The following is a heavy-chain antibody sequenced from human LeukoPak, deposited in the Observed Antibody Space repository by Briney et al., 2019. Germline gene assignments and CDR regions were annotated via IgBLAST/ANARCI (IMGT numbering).Heavy chain of an antibody. J-gene: IGHJ4*02. CDR2: INSDGSSA. CDR3: ARHYDGRGSFDC. Sequence: PGGSLRLSCAASGFTFSSSWMHWVRQVPGKGLVWVSRINSDGSSAIYAASVKGRFTTSRDNAKNTLYLQMNSLRAEDTAVYSCARHYDGRGSFDCWAQGTLVTVSS. CDR1: GFTFSSSW. D-gene: IGHD3-22*01. V-gene: IGHV3-74*01.